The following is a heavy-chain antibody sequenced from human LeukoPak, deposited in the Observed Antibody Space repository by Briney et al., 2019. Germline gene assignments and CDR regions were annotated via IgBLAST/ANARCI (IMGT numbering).Heavy chain of an antibody. J-gene: IGHJ3*02. D-gene: IGHD7-27*01. CDR1: GYSISSGYY. V-gene: IGHV4-38-2*02. Sequence: SETLSLTCTVSGYSISSGYYWGWIRQPPGKGLEWIGSIYHSGSTYYNPSLKSRVTISVDTSKNQFSLKLSSVTAADTAVYYCARPLENWGYAFDIWGQGTMVTVSS. CDR2: IYHSGST. CDR3: ARPLENWGYAFDI.